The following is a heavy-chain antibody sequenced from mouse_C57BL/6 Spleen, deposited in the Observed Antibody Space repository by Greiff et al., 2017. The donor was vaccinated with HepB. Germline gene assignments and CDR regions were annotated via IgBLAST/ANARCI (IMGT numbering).Heavy chain of an antibody. J-gene: IGHJ4*01. CDR3: ANSQFITTRGAMDY. V-gene: IGHV1-54*01. Sequence: QVQLQQSGAELVRPGTSVKVSCKASGYAFTNYLIEWVKQRPGQGLEWIGVINPGSGGTNYNEKFKGQGTLTADKSSSTAYMQLSSLTSEDSAVYFCANSQFITTRGAMDYWGQGTSVTVSS. CDR2: INPGSGGT. CDR1: GYAFTNYL. D-gene: IGHD1-1*01.